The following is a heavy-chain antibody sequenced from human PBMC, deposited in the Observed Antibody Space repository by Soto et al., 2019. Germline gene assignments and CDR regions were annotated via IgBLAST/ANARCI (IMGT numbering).Heavy chain of an antibody. J-gene: IGHJ1*01. CDR2: IYYSGST. V-gene: IGHV4-61*01. Sequence: QVQLQESGPGLVKPSETLSLTCTVSGGSVSSGSYYWSWIRQPPGKGLEWIGYIYYSGSTNYNPSRTSRGTLSVDTSKNQFSLKLSSVTAADTAVYYCAREDYYDSSDWGQGTLVTVSS. D-gene: IGHD3-22*01. CDR1: GGSVSSGSYY. CDR3: AREDYYDSSD.